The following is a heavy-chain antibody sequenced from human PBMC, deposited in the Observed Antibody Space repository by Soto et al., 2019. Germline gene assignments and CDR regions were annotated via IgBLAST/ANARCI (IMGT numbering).Heavy chain of an antibody. Sequence: GGSLRLSGAASGFSFIGSAMHWVRRAAGKGLEWVGRIRSKANSYATAYAASVKGRFTISRDDSKNTAYLQMNSLKTEDTAVYYCTRLTPVPCSSSSPDYYYYYGMDVWGQGTTVTVSS. J-gene: IGHJ6*02. CDR1: GFSFIGSA. CDR3: TRLTPVPCSSSSPDYYYYYGMDV. V-gene: IGHV3-73*01. D-gene: IGHD6-6*01. CDR2: IRSKANSYAT.